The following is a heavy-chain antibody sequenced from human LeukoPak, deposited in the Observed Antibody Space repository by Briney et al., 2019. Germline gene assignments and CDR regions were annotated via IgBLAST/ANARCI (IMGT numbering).Heavy chain of an antibody. CDR1: GFTFSSYG. Sequence: GRSLRLSCAASGFTFSSYGMHWVRQASGKGLEWVAVISYDGSNKYYADSVKGRFTISRDNSKNTLYLQMNSLRAEDTAVYYCAKDYYGSGSYPYYFDYWGQGTLVTVSS. J-gene: IGHJ4*02. CDR2: ISYDGSNK. CDR3: AKDYYGSGSYPYYFDY. V-gene: IGHV3-30*18. D-gene: IGHD3-10*01.